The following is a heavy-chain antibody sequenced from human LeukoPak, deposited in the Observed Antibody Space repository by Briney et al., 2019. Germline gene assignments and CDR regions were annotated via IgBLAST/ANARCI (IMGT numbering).Heavy chain of an antibody. D-gene: IGHD1-1*01. Sequence: GASVKVSCKASGYTFTSYDINWVRQATGQGLEWMGWMNPNSGNTGYAQKFQGRVTMTRNTSISTAYMELSSLRSEDTAVYYCAREEGWNRVSNPGFDYWGQGTLVTVSS. CDR1: GYTFTSYD. CDR3: AREEGWNRVSNPGFDY. CDR2: MNPNSGNT. V-gene: IGHV1-8*01. J-gene: IGHJ4*02.